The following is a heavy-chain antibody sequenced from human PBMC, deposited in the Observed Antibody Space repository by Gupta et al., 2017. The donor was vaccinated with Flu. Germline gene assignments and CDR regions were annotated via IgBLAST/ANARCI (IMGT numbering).Heavy chain of an antibody. CDR3: ARVWQLGHWFDP. CDR2: INHSGST. D-gene: IGHD6-6*01. V-gene: IGHV4-34*01. J-gene: IGHJ5*02. CDR1: GYY. Sequence: GYYWSWIRQPPGKGLEWIGEINHSGSTNYNPSLKSRVTISVDTSKNQFSLKLSSVTAADTAVYYCARVWQLGHWFDPWGQGTLVTVSS.